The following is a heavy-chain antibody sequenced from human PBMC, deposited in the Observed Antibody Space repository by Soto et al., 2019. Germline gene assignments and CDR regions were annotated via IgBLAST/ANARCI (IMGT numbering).Heavy chain of an antibody. CDR3: AKDRGLVLSFYFDY. V-gene: IGHV3-9*01. CDR2: VSWNSGSI. Sequence: ALRLSCPASQFTFDDYAMQLVRDYPVKGLGWVSGVSWNSGSIGYADSVKGRFTISRDNAKNSLYLQMNSLRAEDTALYYCAKDRGLVLSFYFDYWGQGTLVTVSS. CDR1: QFTFDDYA. J-gene: IGHJ4*02. D-gene: IGHD6-19*01.